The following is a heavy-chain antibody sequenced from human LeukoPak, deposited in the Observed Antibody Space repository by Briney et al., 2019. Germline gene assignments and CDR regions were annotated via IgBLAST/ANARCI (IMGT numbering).Heavy chain of an antibody. Sequence: PGGSLRLSCAVSGFTFSTYTMNWVRQAPGKGLEWVSSISSSSNYIYYTDSVRGRFTISRDNAKNSLSLQMNSPRAEDTAVYYCARDRLLEDRDYNSYYYMDVWGIGTTVTISS. D-gene: IGHD1-1*01. V-gene: IGHV3-21*01. CDR2: ISSSSNYI. CDR3: ARDRLLEDRDYNSYYYMDV. CDR1: GFTFSTYT. J-gene: IGHJ6*03.